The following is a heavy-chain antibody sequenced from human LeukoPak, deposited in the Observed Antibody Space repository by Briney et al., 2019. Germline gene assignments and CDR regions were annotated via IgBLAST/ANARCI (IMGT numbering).Heavy chain of an antibody. D-gene: IGHD6-6*01. CDR3: ARRQMAARFGFMDV. J-gene: IGHJ6*03. CDR1: GGSISSSY. Sequence: SETLSLTCTVSGGSISSSYWSWIRQPPGKGLEWIGYIYYSGSTNYNPSLKSRVTISVDTSKNQFSLKLSSVTAADTAVYYCARRQMAARFGFMDVWGKGTTVTVSS. V-gene: IGHV4-59*01. CDR2: IYYSGST.